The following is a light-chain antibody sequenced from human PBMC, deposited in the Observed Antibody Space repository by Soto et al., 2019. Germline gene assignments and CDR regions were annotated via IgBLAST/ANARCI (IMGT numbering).Light chain of an antibody. CDR3: LQDYNYPYT. V-gene: IGKV1-6*01. Sequence: AIQMTQSPSSLSASLGDRVTITCRASQGIRNDLGWYQQKPGKAPKFLIYCASSLQSGVPSRFSGSGSGTDFTLTISSLQPEDFATYYCLQDYNYPYTFGQGTNLEIK. CDR1: QGIRND. J-gene: IGKJ2*01. CDR2: CAS.